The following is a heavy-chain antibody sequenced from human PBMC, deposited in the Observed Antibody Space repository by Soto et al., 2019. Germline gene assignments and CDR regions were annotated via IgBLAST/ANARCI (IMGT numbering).Heavy chain of an antibody. J-gene: IGHJ3*02. V-gene: IGHV3-30*18. CDR3: AKDLGAYLTGDAFDI. D-gene: IGHD3-16*01. CDR2: ISYDGSNK. Sequence: QVQLVESGGGVVQPGRSLRLSCAASGFTFSSYGMHWVRQAPGKGLEWVAVISYDGSNKYYADSVKGRFTISRDNSKNTLYLQMHSLRAEDTAVYYCAKDLGAYLTGDAFDIWGQGTMVTVSS. CDR1: GFTFSSYG.